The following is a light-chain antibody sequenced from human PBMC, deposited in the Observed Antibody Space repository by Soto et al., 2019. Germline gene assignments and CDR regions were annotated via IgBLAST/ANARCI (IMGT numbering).Light chain of an antibody. CDR1: QDIINY. CDR2: AAS. CDR3: QQYKSYPLT. J-gene: IGKJ4*01. V-gene: IGKV1-16*02. Sequence: DFPMTQSPSSLSASVGDRVTITCRASQDIINYLAWFRQKPGKAPKSLIYAASNLQSGVPSKFSGSGSGTEFTLTINILEPEDFATYYCQQYKSYPLTFGGGTTVETK.